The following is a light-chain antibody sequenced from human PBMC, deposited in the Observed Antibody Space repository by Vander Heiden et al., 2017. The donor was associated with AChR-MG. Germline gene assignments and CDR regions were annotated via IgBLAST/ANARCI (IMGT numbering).Light chain of an antibody. V-gene: IGKV3-20*01. CDR1: QSVSSSY. J-gene: IGKJ4*01. Sequence: EILLTPSPGTLSLSPGERATLSCRASQSVSSSYLAWYQQKPGQAPRLLIYGASSRATGIPDRFSGSGSGTDFTLTISRLEPEDFAVYYCQQYGSSPWLTFGGGTKVEIK. CDR3: QQYGSSPWLT. CDR2: GAS.